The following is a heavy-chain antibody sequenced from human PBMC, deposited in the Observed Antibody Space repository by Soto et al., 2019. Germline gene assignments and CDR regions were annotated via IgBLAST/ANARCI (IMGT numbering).Heavy chain of an antibody. D-gene: IGHD3-10*01. CDR2: TYRNGIS. CDR1: GGSINSAGLS. V-gene: IGHV4-30-2*06. J-gene: IGHJ4*02. CDR3: TRARYYHWCFDL. Sequence: SETLSLIFTASGGSINSAGLSCGCVLKSQWKGLECIWYTYRNGISYYTPSLQSRVTISVDRSKAQFHLTLTSVTAADTAVYSCTRARYYHWCFDLWALGTPVTVHS.